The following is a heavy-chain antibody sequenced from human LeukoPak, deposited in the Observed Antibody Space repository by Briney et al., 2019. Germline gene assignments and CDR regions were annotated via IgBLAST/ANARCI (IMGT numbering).Heavy chain of an antibody. Sequence: ASVKVSCKASGFTFTSSAVQWVRQARGQRLEWIGWIVVGSGNTNYAQKFQERVTITRDMSTSTAYMELSSLRSEDTAIYYCARGPPNWGFDFWGQGALVTVSS. J-gene: IGHJ4*02. CDR3: ARGPPNWGFDF. CDR2: IVVGSGNT. V-gene: IGHV1-58*01. D-gene: IGHD7-27*01. CDR1: GFTFTSSA.